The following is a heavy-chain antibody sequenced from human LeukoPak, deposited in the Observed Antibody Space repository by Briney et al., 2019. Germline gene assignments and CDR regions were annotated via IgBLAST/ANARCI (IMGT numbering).Heavy chain of an antibody. D-gene: IGHD2-2*01. V-gene: IGHV1-18*01. CDR1: GYIFTNYG. CDR2: ISGHNGDT. CDR3: ARDLERCRNIICSNSAY. J-gene: IGHJ4*02. Sequence: ASVKVSCKASGYIFTNYGINWVRQAPGQGLEWMGWISGHNGDTNYAQKFEGRVTMTTDTSTNTVYMDLRSLRSDDTAVYYCARDLERCRNIICSNSAYWGQGTLVTVSS.